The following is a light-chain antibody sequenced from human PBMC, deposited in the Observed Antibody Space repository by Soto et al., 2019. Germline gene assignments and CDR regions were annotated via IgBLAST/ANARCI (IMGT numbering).Light chain of an antibody. CDR1: SSDVGGYNY. J-gene: IGLJ1*01. V-gene: IGLV2-8*01. CDR3: SSYAGNLYV. CDR2: EVT. Sequence: QSALTQPPSASGSPGQSVTISCTGTSSDVGGYNYVAWYQQHPGKAPKLMISEVTKRPSGVPDRFSGSESGNTASLTISGLQAEDEADYYCSSYAGNLYVFGTGTKVTVL.